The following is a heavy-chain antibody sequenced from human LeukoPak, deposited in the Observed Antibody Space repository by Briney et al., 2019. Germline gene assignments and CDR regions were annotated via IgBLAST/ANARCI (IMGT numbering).Heavy chain of an antibody. CDR1: GYTFTSYY. D-gene: IGHD3-9*01. CDR3: ARVGGYDILTGYYTLDY. CDR2: IIPIFGTA. V-gene: IGHV1-69*13. Sequence: SVTVSCKASGYTFTSYYMHWVRQAPGQGLEWMGGIIPIFGTANYAQKFQGRVTITADESTSTAYMELSSLRSEDTAVYYCARVGGYDILTGYYTLDYWGQGTLVTVSS. J-gene: IGHJ4*02.